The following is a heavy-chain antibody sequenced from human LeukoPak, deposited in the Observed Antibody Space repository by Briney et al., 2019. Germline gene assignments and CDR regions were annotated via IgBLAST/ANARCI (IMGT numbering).Heavy chain of an antibody. CDR1: GFTFSSYA. CDR2: ISGSGGST. Sequence: GGSLRLSCAASGFTFSSYAMSWVRQAPGKGLEWVSAISGSGGSTYYADSVKGRFTISRDNSKNTLYLQMNSLRAEDTAVYYCAKWRESSGWYDNGMDVWGQGTTVTVSS. J-gene: IGHJ6*02. CDR3: AKWRESSGWYDNGMDV. D-gene: IGHD6-19*01. V-gene: IGHV3-23*01.